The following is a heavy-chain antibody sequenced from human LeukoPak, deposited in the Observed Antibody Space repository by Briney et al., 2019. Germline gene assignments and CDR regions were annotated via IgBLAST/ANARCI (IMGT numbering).Heavy chain of an antibody. V-gene: IGHV3-23*01. J-gene: IGHJ2*01. CDR2: ISGGGEDT. CDR1: GFTFSSYA. D-gene: IGHD1-1*01. Sequence: PGGSLRLSCAASGFTFSSYAMSWIRQAPAQRLDWVSAISGGGEDTYYPDSAKGRFTISRDNSKNTLYLRMSSLRAEDTAIYYCAKPRAMTTGVGRYFDLWGRGTLVTVSS. CDR3: AKPRAMTTGVGRYFDL.